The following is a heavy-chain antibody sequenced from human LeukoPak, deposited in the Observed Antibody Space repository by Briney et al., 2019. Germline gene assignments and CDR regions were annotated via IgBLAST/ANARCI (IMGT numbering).Heavy chain of an antibody. V-gene: IGHV3-7*01. D-gene: IGHD1-7*01. CDR2: IKQDGSEK. CDR3: ARDYWWNYDY. J-gene: IGHJ4*02. CDR1: GFPFSDYL. Sequence: PGGSLRLSCVASGFPFSDYLLTWVRQAPGKGLEWVANIKQDGSEKYYVDSVRGRFTISRDNSKNTIYLQMDSLRAEDTAIYYCARDYWWNYDYWGQGTLVTVSS.